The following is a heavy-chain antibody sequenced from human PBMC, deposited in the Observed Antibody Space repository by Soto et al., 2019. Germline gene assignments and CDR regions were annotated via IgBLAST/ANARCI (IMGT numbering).Heavy chain of an antibody. CDR1: GFTFSGSA. CDR2: IRSKANSYAT. V-gene: IGHV3-73*02. D-gene: IGHD2-21*02. Sequence: EVQLVESGGGLVQPGGSLKLSCAASGFTFSGSAMHWVRQASGKGLEWVGRIRSKANSYATAYAASVKGRFTISRDDSKNTAYLQMNSLKTEDTAVYYCTRQTSPAYCGGDCYSYYYGMDVWGQGTTVTVSS. J-gene: IGHJ6*02. CDR3: TRQTSPAYCGGDCYSYYYGMDV.